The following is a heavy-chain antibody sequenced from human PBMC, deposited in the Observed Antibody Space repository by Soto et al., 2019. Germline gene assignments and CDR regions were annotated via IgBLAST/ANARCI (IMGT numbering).Heavy chain of an antibody. D-gene: IGHD6-19*01. V-gene: IGHV3-30-3*01. CDR1: GFTFSSYA. CDR2: TSYDGSNK. Sequence: QVQLVESGGGVVQPGRSLRLSCAASGFTFSSYAMHWVRQAPGKVLEWVAVTSYDGSNKYYADSVKGRVTISRDNSKNTLYLQMNSLRAEDTAVYYCARDKSPYSSGWHNRHFEFWGQGTLVTGSS. CDR3: ARDKSPYSSGWHNRHFEF. J-gene: IGHJ4*02.